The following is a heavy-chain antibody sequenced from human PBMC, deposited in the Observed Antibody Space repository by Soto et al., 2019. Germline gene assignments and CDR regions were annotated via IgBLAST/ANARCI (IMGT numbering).Heavy chain of an antibody. CDR1: GFTFSSYA. D-gene: IGHD6-13*01. CDR3: VRLRKHIAPAGPSFDY. V-gene: IGHV3-23*01. Sequence: GGSLRLSCAASGFTFSSYAMSWVRQAPGKGLEWVSAISGSGGSTYYADSVKGRFTISRDNSKNTLYLQMNSLRAEDTAVYYCVRLRKHIAPAGPSFDYWGQGTLVTVSS. CDR2: ISGSGGST. J-gene: IGHJ4*02.